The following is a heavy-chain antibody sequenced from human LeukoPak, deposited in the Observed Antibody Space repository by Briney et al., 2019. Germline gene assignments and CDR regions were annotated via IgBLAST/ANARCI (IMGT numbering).Heavy chain of an antibody. V-gene: IGHV4-31*03. Sequence: PPQTLSLTCTVSGGSISSGDYFWSWIRQHPGKGLEWIGYIYYSGSTYYNPSLKSRVAISVDTSKNQFSLTVSSVTAADTAVYYCTRDVPRSSGYPDNWGQGTLVTVSS. J-gene: IGHJ4*02. CDR1: GGSISSGDYF. D-gene: IGHD3-22*01. CDR3: TRDVPRSSGYPDN. CDR2: IYYSGST.